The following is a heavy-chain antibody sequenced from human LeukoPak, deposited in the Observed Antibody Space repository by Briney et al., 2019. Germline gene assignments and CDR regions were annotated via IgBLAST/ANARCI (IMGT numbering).Heavy chain of an antibody. CDR3: ATEDEWRGYSLGY. CDR1: GYTFTGYY. V-gene: IGHV1-18*04. Sequence: ASVKVSCKASGYTFTGYYIHWVRQAPGQGLEWVGWISAYNGKTNYAQKFQGRVTMTRDTSTGTAYMELRSLRSDDTAVYFCATEDEWRGYSLGYWGQGTLVTVSS. CDR2: ISAYNGKT. J-gene: IGHJ4*02. D-gene: IGHD5-18*01.